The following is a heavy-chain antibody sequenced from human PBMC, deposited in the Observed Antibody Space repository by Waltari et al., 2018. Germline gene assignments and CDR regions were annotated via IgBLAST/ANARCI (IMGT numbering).Heavy chain of an antibody. CDR2: IKQDGSEK. CDR1: GFTFSSYW. J-gene: IGHJ4*02. Sequence: EVQLVESGGGLVQPGGSLRLSCAASGFTFSSYWMSWVRQAPGKGLEWVDNIKQDGSEKYYVDSVKGRFTISRDNAKNSLYLQMNSLRAEDTAVYYCARGNDFWSGYYPNPYYFDYWGQGTLVTVSS. CDR3: ARGNDFWSGYYPNPYYFDY. D-gene: IGHD3-3*01. V-gene: IGHV3-7*01.